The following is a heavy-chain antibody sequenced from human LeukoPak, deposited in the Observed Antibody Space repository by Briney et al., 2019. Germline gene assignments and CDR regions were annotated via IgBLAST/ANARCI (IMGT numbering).Heavy chain of an antibody. D-gene: IGHD2-2*01. CDR2: IYHSGST. V-gene: IGHV4-30-2*01. Sequence: PQTLSLTCTVSGGSISSGGYYWSWIRQPPGKGLEWIGYIYHSGSTYYNPSLKSRVTISVDRSKNQFSLKLSSVTAADTAVYYCARAGSTSPLVRRSDYWGQGTLVTVSS. CDR3: ARAGSTSPLVRRSDY. J-gene: IGHJ4*02. CDR1: GGSISSGGYY.